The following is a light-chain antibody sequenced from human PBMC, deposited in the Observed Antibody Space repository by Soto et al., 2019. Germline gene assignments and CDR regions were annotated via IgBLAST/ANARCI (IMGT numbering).Light chain of an antibody. CDR3: QQYKNYLT. J-gene: IGKJ1*01. Sequence: DIQMTQSPSTLSASVGDRVTFTCRASQSVSIWLAWYQQKTGKAPKLLISGASTLESGVPSRFSGSGSGTEFTLTISSLQPDDFATYYCQQYKNYLTFGQGTKVEIK. CDR1: QSVSIW. V-gene: IGKV1-5*01. CDR2: GAS.